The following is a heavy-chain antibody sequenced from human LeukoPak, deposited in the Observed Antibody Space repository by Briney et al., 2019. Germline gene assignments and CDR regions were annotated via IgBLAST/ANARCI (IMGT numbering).Heavy chain of an antibody. D-gene: IGHD3-16*01. CDR1: GMTFSNHW. CDR2: IKTDGRTT. Sequence: GGSLRLSCAASGMTFSNHWMHWVRQVPGKGLVWVSLIKTDGRTTIYADSVKGRFTISRDNCKSTLYLQMNSLRAEDTAIYYCTTGPSYGYEWWGQGTVVTVSS. CDR3: TTGPSYGYEW. J-gene: IGHJ4*02. V-gene: IGHV3-74*01.